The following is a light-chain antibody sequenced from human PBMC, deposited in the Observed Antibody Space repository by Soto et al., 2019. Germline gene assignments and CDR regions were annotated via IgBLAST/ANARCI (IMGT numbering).Light chain of an antibody. J-gene: IGKJ5*01. CDR2: GTS. V-gene: IGKV1D-16*01. CDR1: QGIRNL. CDR3: QQYDSYPIT. Sequence: VLMPQSPSSQSAPVGDRNPITCRASQGIRNLLVWYQQKPEKAPKSLIYGTSNLESGVPSRFSGSGSGTDYTLTISSLQPEDFATYYCQQYDSYPITFGQGTRVEIK.